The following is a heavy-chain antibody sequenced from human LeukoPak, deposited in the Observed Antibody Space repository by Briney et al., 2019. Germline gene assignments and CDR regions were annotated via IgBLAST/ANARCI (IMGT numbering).Heavy chain of an antibody. J-gene: IGHJ4*02. D-gene: IGHD4-23*01. CDR1: GGSFSGYY. V-gene: IGHV4-34*01. CDR2: INHSGST. CDR3: ARRLRWPNTLFDY. Sequence: SETLSLTCAVYGGSFSGYYWSWIRQPPGKGLEWIGEINHSGSTNYNPSLKSRVTISVDTSKNQFSLKLSSVTAADTAVYYCARRLRWPNTLFDYWGQGTLVTVSS.